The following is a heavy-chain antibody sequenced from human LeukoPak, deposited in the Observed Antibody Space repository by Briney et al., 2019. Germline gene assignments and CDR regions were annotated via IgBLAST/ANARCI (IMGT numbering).Heavy chain of an antibody. Sequence: GGSLRLSCTASGFTFSGYSMNWIRQAPGKGLEWVSSFGTRSTSIYHAGSVKGRFAISRDNAKNSLYLQMNSLRAEDTTLYYCAREVSEGFDFWGQGTLVTVSS. V-gene: IGHV3-21*01. CDR3: AREVSEGFDF. J-gene: IGHJ4*02. CDR1: GFTFSGYS. CDR2: FGTRSTSI. D-gene: IGHD3-22*01.